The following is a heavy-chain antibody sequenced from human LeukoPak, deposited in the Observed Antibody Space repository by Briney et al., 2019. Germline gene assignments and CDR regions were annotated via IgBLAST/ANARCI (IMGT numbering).Heavy chain of an antibody. Sequence: SETLSLTCAVYGGSFSGYYWSWIRQPPGKGLEWIGEINHSGSTNYNPSLKSRVTISVDTSKNQFSLKLSSATAADTAVYYCARLVVVAATTDYWGQGTLVTVSS. CDR1: GGSFSGYY. CDR2: INHSGST. J-gene: IGHJ4*02. V-gene: IGHV4-34*01. D-gene: IGHD2-15*01. CDR3: ARLVVVAATTDY.